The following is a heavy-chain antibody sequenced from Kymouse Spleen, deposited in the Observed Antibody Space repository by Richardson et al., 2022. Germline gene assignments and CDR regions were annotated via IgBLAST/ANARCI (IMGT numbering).Heavy chain of an antibody. CDR3: TTGITGTFDAFDI. Sequence: EVQLVESGGGLVKPGGSLRLSCAASGFTFSNAWMSWVRQAPGKGLEWVGRIKSKTDGGTTDYAAPVKGRFTISRDDSKNTLYLQMNSLKTEDTAVYYCTTGITGTFDAFDIWGQGTMVTVSS. J-gene: IGHJ3*02. D-gene: IGHD1-20*01,IGHD1-7*01. CDR1: GFTFSNAW. V-gene: IGHV3-15*01. CDR2: IKSKTDGGTT.